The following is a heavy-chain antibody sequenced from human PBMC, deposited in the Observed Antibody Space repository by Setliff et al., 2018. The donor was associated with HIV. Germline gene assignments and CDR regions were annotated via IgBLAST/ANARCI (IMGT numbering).Heavy chain of an antibody. D-gene: IGHD5-18*01. V-gene: IGHV1-69*10. CDR1: GGTFSSYA. J-gene: IGHJ3*02. Sequence: SVKVSCKASGGTFSSYAISWVRQAPGQGLEWMGGIIPILGIANYAQKFQGRVTITTDESTSTAYMELSSLRSEDTAVYYCATHQSVDTAMVNAFDIWGQGTMVTVSS. CDR2: IIPILGIA. CDR3: ATHQSVDTAMVNAFDI.